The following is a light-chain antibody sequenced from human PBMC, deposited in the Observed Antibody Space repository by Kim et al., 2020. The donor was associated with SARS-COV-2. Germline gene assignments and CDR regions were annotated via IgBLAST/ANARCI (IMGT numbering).Light chain of an antibody. Sequence: SVAPGKTAGITCGGNNIGSKRVHWYQQKPGQAPVLVIYYDSDRPSGIPERFSGSNSGNTATLTISRVEAGDEADYYCQVWDSSSVVFGGGTQLTVL. CDR3: QVWDSSSVV. CDR1: NIGSKR. CDR2: YDS. V-gene: IGLV3-21*04. J-gene: IGLJ2*01.